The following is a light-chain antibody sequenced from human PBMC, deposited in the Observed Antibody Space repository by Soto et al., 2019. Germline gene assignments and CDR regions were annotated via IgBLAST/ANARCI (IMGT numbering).Light chain of an antibody. V-gene: IGKV3-11*01. CDR1: QSVSRY. CDR3: QQRSNWPLT. J-gene: IGKJ4*01. Sequence: EIVLTQSPATLSLSPGERATLSCRASQSVSRYLVWYQQKPGQAPRLLIYDVSNRVTGIPARFSGSGSGTDFTLTISSLEPEDFAVYYCQQRSNWPLTFGGGTKVEIK. CDR2: DVS.